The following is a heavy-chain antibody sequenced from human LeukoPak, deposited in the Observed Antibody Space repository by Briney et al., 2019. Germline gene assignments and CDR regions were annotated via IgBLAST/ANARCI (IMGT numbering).Heavy chain of an antibody. D-gene: IGHD5-12*01. CDR2: ISAYNGNT. CDR1: GYTFTSYG. J-gene: IGHJ5*02. CDR3: ASSVGSSYDYDFPVDP. Sequence: ASVKVSCKASGYTFTSYGISWVRQAPGQGLEWMGWISAYNGNTNYAQKFQGRVTLTRDTSISTAYMELSRLRSDDTAVYYCASSVGSSYDYDFPVDPWGQGTLVTVSS. V-gene: IGHV1-18*01.